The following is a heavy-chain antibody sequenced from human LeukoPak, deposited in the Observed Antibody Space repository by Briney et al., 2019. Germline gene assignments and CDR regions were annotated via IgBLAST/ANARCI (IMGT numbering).Heavy chain of an antibody. J-gene: IGHJ4*02. D-gene: IGHD3-22*01. CDR3: AIMHPYYDGNGYWVQ. CDR2: INTNVGST. CDR1: GFTFGSYA. V-gene: IGHV3-23*01. Sequence: GESLRLSCAASGFTFGSYAMSWVRQAPGKGLEWVSGINTNVGSTAYADSVKGRFTISRDNPRNTLYMQMNSLRAEDTALYYCAIMHPYYDGNGYWVQWGQGTMVTVSS.